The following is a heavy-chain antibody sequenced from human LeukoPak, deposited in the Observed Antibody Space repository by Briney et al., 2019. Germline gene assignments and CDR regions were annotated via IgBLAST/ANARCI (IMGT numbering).Heavy chain of an antibody. D-gene: IGHD1-26*01. Sequence: GGSLRLSCAASGFTFSDYWMSWVRQAPGQGPEWVANIKQDGSEKYYVDSVKGRLTISRANARSSLYLQMDSLRVEDTAVYYCARDKIVGATYFDYWGQGILVTVSS. J-gene: IGHJ4*02. CDR2: IKQDGSEK. V-gene: IGHV3-7*01. CDR3: ARDKIVGATYFDY. CDR1: GFTFSDYW.